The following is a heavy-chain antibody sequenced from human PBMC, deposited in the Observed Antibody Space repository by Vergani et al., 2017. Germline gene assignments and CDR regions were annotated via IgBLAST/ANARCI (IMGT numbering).Heavy chain of an antibody. J-gene: IGHJ4*02. V-gene: IGHV3-30*02. D-gene: IGHD3-16*01. Sequence: VLLVESGGGLVKPGGSLRLSCATSGFTLSNYDMQWIRQGPGKGLEFVAFIQFDGSNQYYADSVKGRFTLSRDFSKNTLYLQMNSLRTDDTATYYCAKHFRGWGIDYWGQGTQVIVSS. CDR3: AKHFRGWGIDY. CDR1: GFTLSNYD. CDR2: IQFDGSNQ.